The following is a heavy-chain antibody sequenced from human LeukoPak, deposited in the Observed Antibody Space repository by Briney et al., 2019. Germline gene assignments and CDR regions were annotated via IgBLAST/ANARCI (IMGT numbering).Heavy chain of an antibody. V-gene: IGHV3-7*01. CDR2: IKVDGTDK. Sequence: GGSPRLSCAASGFGFSNYWMSWVRQAPGKGLEWVAYIKVDGTDKYYLDSVEGRFTISRDNAKNSLYLQMNRLRAEDTAVYYCTTIGGLGTDDYWGQGTLVTVS. J-gene: IGHJ4*02. D-gene: IGHD3/OR15-3a*01. CDR1: GFGFSNYW. CDR3: TTIGGLGTDDY.